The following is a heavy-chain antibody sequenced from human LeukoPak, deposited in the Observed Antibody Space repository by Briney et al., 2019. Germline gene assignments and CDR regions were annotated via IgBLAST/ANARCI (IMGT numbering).Heavy chain of an antibody. V-gene: IGHV3-48*04. CDR2: ISTSGTTI. Sequence: GGSLRLSCAASGFTFSSYTMNWVRQAPGKGLEWVSDISTSGTTIYYADSVKGRFTISRDNAKNSLYLQMNSLRAEDTAVYYCARVLRYCSGGNCYSGGLGYMDVWGKGTTVTISS. CDR3: ARVLRYCSGGNCYSGGLGYMDV. D-gene: IGHD2-15*01. J-gene: IGHJ6*03. CDR1: GFTFSSYT.